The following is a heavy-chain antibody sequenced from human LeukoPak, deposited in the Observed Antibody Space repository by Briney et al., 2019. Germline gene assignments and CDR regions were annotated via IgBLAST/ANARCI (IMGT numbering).Heavy chain of an antibody. J-gene: IGHJ4*02. CDR1: GFTLSSHS. CDR2: ISSSSSYI. Sequence: GGSLRLSCAASGFTLSSHSMNWVRQAPGKGLEWVSSISSSSSYIYYADSVKGRFTISRDNAKNSLYLQMNSLRAEDTAVYYCARDSVVGATFDLGDYWGQGTLVTVSS. V-gene: IGHV3-21*01. CDR3: ARDSVVGATFDLGDY. D-gene: IGHD1-26*01.